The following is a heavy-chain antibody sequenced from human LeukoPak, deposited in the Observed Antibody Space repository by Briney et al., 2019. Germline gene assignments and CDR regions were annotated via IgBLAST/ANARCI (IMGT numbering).Heavy chain of an antibody. D-gene: IGHD6-6*01. CDR3: ARVGIAGRFYFDC. V-gene: IGHV1-46*01. Sequence: GASVKVSCKASGYAFSSYYIHSVRQAPGQGLEWMAIINPSGGSTSYAQKFQGRVTMTRDTSTSTVYMELSSLTSEDTAVYYCARVGIAGRFYFDCWGQGTLVTVSS. CDR2: INPSGGST. CDR1: GYAFSSYY. J-gene: IGHJ4*02.